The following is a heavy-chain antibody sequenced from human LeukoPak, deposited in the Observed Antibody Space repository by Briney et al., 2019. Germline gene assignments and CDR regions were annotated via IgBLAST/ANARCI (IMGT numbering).Heavy chain of an antibody. CDR3: ARVRGTMNDC. V-gene: IGHV3-48*03. CDR1: GFTFSSYE. CDR2: ISSSGSTI. Sequence: GGSLRLSCVASGFTFSSYEMNWVRQAPGKGLEWVSYISSSGSTIYYADSVKGRFTISRDNAKNSLYLQMNSLRAEDTAVYYCARVRGTMNDCWGQGTLVTVSS. J-gene: IGHJ4*02. D-gene: IGHD3-22*01.